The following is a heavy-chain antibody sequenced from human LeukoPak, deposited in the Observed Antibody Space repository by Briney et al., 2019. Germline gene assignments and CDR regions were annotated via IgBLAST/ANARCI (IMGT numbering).Heavy chain of an antibody. V-gene: IGHV1-46*01. J-gene: IGHJ6*02. CDR1: GYTFTSYY. Sequence: ASVKVSCKASGYTFTSYYMHWVRQAPGQGLEWMGIINPSGGSTSYAQKFQGRVTMTRDTSASTAYMELSSLRSEDTAVYYRAREETYYYYGIDVWGQGTTVTVSS. CDR3: AREETYYYYGIDV. CDR2: INPSGGST.